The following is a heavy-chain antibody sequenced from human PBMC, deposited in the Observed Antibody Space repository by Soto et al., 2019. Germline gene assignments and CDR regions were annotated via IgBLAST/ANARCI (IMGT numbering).Heavy chain of an antibody. CDR1: GFTFSSYA. Sequence: EVQLLESGGGLVQPRGSLRLSCAASGFTFSSYAMSWVRQAPGKGLEWVSAISGSGGSTYYAESVKGRFTISRDNSKNTLYQQMNSQRAEDTAVYYCAKVGVTGTTADFDDWGQGTLVTVSS. D-gene: IGHD1-7*01. V-gene: IGHV3-23*01. CDR3: AKVGVTGTTADFDD. CDR2: ISGSGGST. J-gene: IGHJ4*02.